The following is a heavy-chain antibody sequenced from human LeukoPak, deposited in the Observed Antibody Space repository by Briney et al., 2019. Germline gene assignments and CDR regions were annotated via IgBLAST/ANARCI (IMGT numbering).Heavy chain of an antibody. J-gene: IGHJ4*02. CDR2: IYHSGST. D-gene: IGHD3-10*01. CDR1: GGSISSGGYY. Sequence: PSQTLSLTCTVSGGSISSGGYYWSWIRQPPGKGLEWIGYIYHSGSTYYNPSLKSRVTISVDTSKNQFSLKLSSVTAADTAVYYCARDRNYYGSGSYSDYWGQGTLVAVSS. V-gene: IGHV4-30-2*01. CDR3: ARDRNYYGSGSYSDY.